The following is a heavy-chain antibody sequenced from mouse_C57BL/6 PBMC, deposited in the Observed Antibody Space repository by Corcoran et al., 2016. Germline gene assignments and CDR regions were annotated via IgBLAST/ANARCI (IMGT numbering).Heavy chain of an antibody. Sequence: EVQLQQSGPELVKPGASVKISCKASGYTFTDYYMNWVKQSHGKSLEWIGDINPNNGGTSYNQKFKGKATLTVDKSSSTAYMELRSLTSEDSAVYYCARYPALLWSMDYWGQGTSVTVSS. CDR3: ARYPALLWSMDY. CDR2: INPNNGGT. D-gene: IGHD2-1*01. J-gene: IGHJ4*01. V-gene: IGHV1-26*01. CDR1: GYTFTDYY.